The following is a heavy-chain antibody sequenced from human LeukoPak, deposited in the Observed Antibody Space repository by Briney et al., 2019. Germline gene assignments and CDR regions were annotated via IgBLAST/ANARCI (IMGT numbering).Heavy chain of an antibody. V-gene: IGHV3-7*01. J-gene: IGHJ4*02. D-gene: IGHD1-26*01. CDR1: GLTFSSYW. CDR2: IKKDGSEE. CDR3: ARGSSAGASLRHDY. Sequence: GGSLRLSCAASGLTFSSYWMSSVRQAPGKGLEWVANIKKDGSEENFVDSVKGRFTISRDNAKKSLYLQMNSLRAEDTAVYYCARGSSAGASLRHDYWGQGTLVTVSS.